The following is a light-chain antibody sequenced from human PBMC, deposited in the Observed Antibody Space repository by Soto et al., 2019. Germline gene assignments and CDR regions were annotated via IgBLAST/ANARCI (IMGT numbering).Light chain of an antibody. CDR1: QPVSSNF. CDR2: GVS. CDR3: QQYANSPIT. Sequence: ELVLTQSPGTLSLSPGESAALSCRASQPVSSNFLAWYQQKPGQAPRLLIYGVSSRASGIPDRFFGSGSWTDFTLTINRLEPEDCAVYYCQQYANSPITFGQGTRLEIK. V-gene: IGKV3-20*01. J-gene: IGKJ5*01.